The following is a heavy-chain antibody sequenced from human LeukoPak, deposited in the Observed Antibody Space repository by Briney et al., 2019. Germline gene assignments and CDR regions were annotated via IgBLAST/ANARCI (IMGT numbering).Heavy chain of an antibody. J-gene: IGHJ4*02. D-gene: IGHD6-13*01. CDR3: TTLAAAGRRVEDY. V-gene: IGHV3-15*01. CDR1: GFTFSNAW. CDR2: IKSKTDGGTT. Sequence: GGSLRLSCAASGFTFSNAWMSWVRQAPVKGLEWVGRIKSKTDGGTTDYAAPVKGRFTISRDDSKNTLYLQMNSLKTKDTAVYYCTTLAAAGRRVEDYWGQGTLVTVSS.